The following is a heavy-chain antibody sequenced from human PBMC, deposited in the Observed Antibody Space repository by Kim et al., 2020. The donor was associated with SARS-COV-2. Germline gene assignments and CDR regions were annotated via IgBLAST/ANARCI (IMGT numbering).Heavy chain of an antibody. CDR2: ISSSGNYI. CDR3: ARDGGFDY. J-gene: IGHJ4*02. CDR1: RFTFSVYS. D-gene: IGHD3-16*01. Sequence: GGSLRLSCAASRFTFSVYSMNWVRQAPGKGLEWVSSISSSGNYIYYADSVKGRFTISRDDAKSSLYLQMNSLRAEDTAVYYCARDGGFDYWGQGTLVTVSS. V-gene: IGHV3-21*01.